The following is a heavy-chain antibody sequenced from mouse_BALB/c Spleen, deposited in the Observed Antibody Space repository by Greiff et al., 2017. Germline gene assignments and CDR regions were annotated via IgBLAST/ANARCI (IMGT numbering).Heavy chain of an antibody. D-gene: IGHD2-14*01. Sequence: VKLVESGPGLVAPSQSLSITCTVSGFSLSRYSVHWVRQPPGKGLEWLGMIWGGGSTDYNSALKSRLSISKDNSKSQVFLKMNSLQTDDTAMYYCARTGDRYDGFAYWGQGTLVTVSA. CDR3: ARTGDRYDGFAY. CDR1: GFSLSRYS. J-gene: IGHJ3*01. CDR2: IWGGGST. V-gene: IGHV2-6-4*01.